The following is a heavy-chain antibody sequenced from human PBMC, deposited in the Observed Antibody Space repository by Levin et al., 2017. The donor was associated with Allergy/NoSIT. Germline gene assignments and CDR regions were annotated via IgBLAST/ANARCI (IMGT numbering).Heavy chain of an antibody. CDR3: ERGDFSSYADLGDFTY. V-gene: IGHV1-46*01. CDR2: INPSGGST. D-gene: IGHD4-11*01. Sequence: ASVKVSCKASGYDFSLYYMHWVRQAPGQGLEWMGIINPSGGSTNYAQKFQGRVIMTSDTSTDTVYMDLKNLRSEDTAVYFCERGDFSSYADLGDFTYWGQGTLVTVSS. CDR1: GYDFSLYY. J-gene: IGHJ4*02.